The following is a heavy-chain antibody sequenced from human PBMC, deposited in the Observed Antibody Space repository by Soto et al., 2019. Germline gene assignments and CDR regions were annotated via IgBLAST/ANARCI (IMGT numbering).Heavy chain of an antibody. CDR1: GGSIGTYY. V-gene: IGHV4-59*08. D-gene: IGHD5-18*01. J-gene: IGHJ6*02. CDR2: IYYRGNT. CDR3: ARVGYSYGPQYYYYYGMDV. Sequence: SETLSLTCTVSGGSIGTYYWSWIRQPPGKGLEWIGYIYYRGNTNYNPSLKSRVTISLDTPKNQFSLKLSSVTAADTAVYYCARVGYSYGPQYYYYYGMDVWGQGTTVTVSS.